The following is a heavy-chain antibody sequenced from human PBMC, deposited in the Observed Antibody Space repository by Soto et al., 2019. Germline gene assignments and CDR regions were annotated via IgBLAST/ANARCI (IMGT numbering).Heavy chain of an antibody. CDR1: GVTLSSYG. J-gene: IGHJ6*02. CDR2: ISYDGSNK. CDR3: AKSLVRQQLVQSLYYYYGMDV. V-gene: IGHV3-30*18. D-gene: IGHD6-13*01. Sequence: GGSLRLSCSASGVTLSSYGMHWVRQAPGKGLEWVAVISYDGSNKYYADSVKGRFTISRDNSKNTLYLQMNSLRAEDTAVYYCAKSLVRQQLVQSLYYYYGMDVWGQGTTVTVSS.